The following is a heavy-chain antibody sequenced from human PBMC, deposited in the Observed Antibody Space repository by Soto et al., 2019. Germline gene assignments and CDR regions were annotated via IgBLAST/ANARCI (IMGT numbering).Heavy chain of an antibody. V-gene: IGHV4-59*01. CDR1: GGSISSYY. CDR2: IYYSGST. CDR3: ARGYSSSRHYYYYYMDV. D-gene: IGHD6-13*01. J-gene: IGHJ6*03. Sequence: PSETLSLTCTVSGGSISSYYWSWIRQPPGKGLEWIGYIYYSGSTNYNPSLKSRVTISVDTSKNQFSLKLSSVTTADTAVYYCARGYSSSRHYYYYYMDVWGKGTTVTAP.